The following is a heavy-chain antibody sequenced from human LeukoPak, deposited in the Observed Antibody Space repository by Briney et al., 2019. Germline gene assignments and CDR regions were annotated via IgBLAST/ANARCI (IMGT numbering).Heavy chain of an antibody. J-gene: IGHJ4*02. CDR3: AILPGY. V-gene: IGHV3-53*01. CDR1: RFTVSSNY. Sequence: GGSLRLSCAASRFTVSSNYMSWVRQAPGKGLEWVSVIYDDGRTYYADSVQGRLTVSRDNSQNTVFLQMNGLRADDTAVYYCAILPGYWGQGTLVTVSS. CDR2: IYDDGRT.